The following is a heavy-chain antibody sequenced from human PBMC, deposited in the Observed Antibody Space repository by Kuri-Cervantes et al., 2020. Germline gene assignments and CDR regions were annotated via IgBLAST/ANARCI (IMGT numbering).Heavy chain of an antibody. J-gene: IGHJ6*02. CDR2: MYSSGDT. CDR1: GITVSSSY. V-gene: IGHV3-66*03. CDR3: ARDRKTTYYDFWSGYSTFRYYYGMDV. D-gene: IGHD3-3*01. Sequence: GGSLRLSCVTSGITVSSSYMTWVRQAPGKGLEWVSIMYSSGDTFYADSVKGRFTVSRDNSINTLYLQLSSLRPEDTAVYYCARDRKTTYYDFWSGYSTFRYYYGMDVWGQGTTVTVSS.